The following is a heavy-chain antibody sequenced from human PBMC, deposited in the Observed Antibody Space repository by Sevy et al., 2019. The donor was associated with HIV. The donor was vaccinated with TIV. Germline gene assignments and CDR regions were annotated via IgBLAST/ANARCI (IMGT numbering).Heavy chain of an antibody. J-gene: IGHJ6*02. V-gene: IGHV3-21*01. CDR3: ARGGKGYCSSTSCYATPDYYYYGMDV. Sequence: GESLKISCAASGFTFSSYSMNWVRQAPGKGLEWVSSISSSSSYIYYADSVKGRFTISRDNAKNSLYLQMNSLGAEDTAVYYCARGGKGYCSSTSCYATPDYYYYGMDVWGQGTMVTVSS. CDR1: GFTFSSYS. D-gene: IGHD2-2*01. CDR2: ISSSSSYI.